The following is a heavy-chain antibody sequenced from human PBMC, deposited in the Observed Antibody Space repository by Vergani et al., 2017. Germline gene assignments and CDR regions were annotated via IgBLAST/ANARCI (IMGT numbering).Heavy chain of an antibody. Sequence: QITLKESGPTLVKPTQTLTLTCTFSGFSLNTRGVSVAWIRQPPGKALDWLALIYWNDDQHYSPSLNNSVTITKDTSKSQVVLTMTNMDYVDTGTYYCVYRKTECGTTGCFYPFYYYYYMDVWGKGTTVTVSS. D-gene: IGHD1-7*01. CDR2: IYWNDDQ. J-gene: IGHJ6*03. CDR1: GFSLNTRGVS. V-gene: IGHV2-5*04. CDR3: VYRKTECGTTGCFYPFYYYYYMDV.